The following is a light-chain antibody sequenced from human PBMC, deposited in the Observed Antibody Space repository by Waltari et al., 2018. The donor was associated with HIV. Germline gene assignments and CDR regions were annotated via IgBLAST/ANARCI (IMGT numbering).Light chain of an antibody. CDR2: EVS. CDR1: TSDADSFDY. V-gene: IGLV2-14*01. J-gene: IGLJ3*02. Sequence: QSALTQPAYVSGSPGQSITISCTGPTSDADSFDYVSWYQQHPGKVPPLISYEVSFRAAGVSNRFSASKSGNTTSLTISGLQAEDEAVYYCGSYTATNSMMFGGGTKLTVL. CDR3: GSYTATNSMM.